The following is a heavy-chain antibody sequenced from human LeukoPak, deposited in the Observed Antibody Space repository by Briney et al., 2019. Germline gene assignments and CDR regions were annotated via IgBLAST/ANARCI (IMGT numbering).Heavy chain of an antibody. Sequence: GGSLRLSCAASGFTFSNQWMHWFRQTPGKGLEWVSLIKTDGTTAIYAESVKGRFTISRDNARSTVYLQRNSLRAGDTALYFCSTGGEYYFDSWGLGTLVTVSS. CDR2: IKTDGTTA. D-gene: IGHD7-27*01. J-gene: IGHJ4*02. CDR1: GFTFSNQW. V-gene: IGHV3-74*01. CDR3: STGGEYYFDS.